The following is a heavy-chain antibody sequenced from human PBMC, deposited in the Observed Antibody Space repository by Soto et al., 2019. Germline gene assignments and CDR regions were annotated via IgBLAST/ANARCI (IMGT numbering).Heavy chain of an antibody. D-gene: IGHD2-21*01. CDR1: GFTFSNYW. J-gene: IGHJ5*02. V-gene: IGHV3-7*01. CDR2: IKEDGSER. Sequence: AGGSLRLSCAASGFTFSNYWMSWVRQAPGKGLEWVANIKEDGSERNYVDSVKGRFTISRDNAENSLYLQMNSLRAEDTAVYYCASARHIGPWGQGTLVTVS. CDR3: ASARHIGP.